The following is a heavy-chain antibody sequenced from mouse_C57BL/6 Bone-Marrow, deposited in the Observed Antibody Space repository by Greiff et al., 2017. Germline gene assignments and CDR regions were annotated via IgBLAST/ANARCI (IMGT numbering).Heavy chain of an antibody. J-gene: IGHJ4*01. CDR3: TPYDYAMDY. V-gene: IGHV14-4*01. CDR1: GFNIKDDY. Sequence: EVQRVESGAELVRPGASVKLSCTASGFNIKDDYMHWVKQRPEQGLEWIGWIDPENGDTEYASKFQGKATITADTSSNTAYLQLSSLTSEDTAVYYCTPYDYAMDYWGQGTSVTVSS. CDR2: IDPENGDT. D-gene: IGHD2-10*02.